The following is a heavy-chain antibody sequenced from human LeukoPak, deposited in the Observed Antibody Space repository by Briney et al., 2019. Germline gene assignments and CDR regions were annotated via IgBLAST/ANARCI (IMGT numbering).Heavy chain of an antibody. J-gene: IGHJ4*02. V-gene: IGHV4-59*01. Sequence: SETLSLTCTVSGGSISSYYWSWIRQPPGKGLEWIGYIYYSGSTNYNPSLKSRVTISVDTSKNQFSLKLSSVTAADTAVYYCARAAYCSSTSCYTPFDYWGQGTLVTVSS. CDR3: ARAAYCSSTSCYTPFDY. CDR1: GGSISSYY. CDR2: IYYSGST. D-gene: IGHD2-2*02.